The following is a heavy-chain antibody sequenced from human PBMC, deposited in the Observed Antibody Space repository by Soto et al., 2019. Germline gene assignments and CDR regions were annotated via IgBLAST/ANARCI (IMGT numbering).Heavy chain of an antibody. CDR3: AKDYYDFWSGFDV. J-gene: IGHJ6*04. CDR1: GFTFSSYA. D-gene: IGHD3-3*01. V-gene: IGHV3-23*01. Sequence: GGSLRLSCAASGFTFSSYAMGWVRQAPGKGLEWVSAISGSGGSTYYADSVKGRFTISRDNSKNTLYLQMNSLRAEDTAVYYCAKDYYDFWSGFDVWGKGTTVTVSS. CDR2: ISGSGGST.